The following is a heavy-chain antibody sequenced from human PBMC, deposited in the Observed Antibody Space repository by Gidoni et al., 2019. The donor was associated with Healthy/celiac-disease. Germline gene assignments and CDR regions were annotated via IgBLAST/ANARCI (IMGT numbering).Heavy chain of an antibody. J-gene: IGHJ6*02. CDR1: GYTFTSYG. Sequence: QVQLVQSGAEVKKPGASVKVSCKASGYTFTSYGISWVRQAPGQGLEWMGWISAYNGNTNNAQKLQGRVTMTTDTATSTAYMELRSLRSDDTAVYYCARDLGYCSSTSCYSSDYYYGMDVWGQGTTVTVSS. CDR2: ISAYNGNT. V-gene: IGHV1-18*04. D-gene: IGHD2-2*02. CDR3: ARDLGYCSSTSCYSSDYYYGMDV.